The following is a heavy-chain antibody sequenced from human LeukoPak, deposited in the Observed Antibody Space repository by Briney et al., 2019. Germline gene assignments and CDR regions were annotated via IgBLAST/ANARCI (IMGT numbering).Heavy chain of an antibody. V-gene: IGHV1-2*02. Sequence: ASVKVSCKTSGYTFIGYYMHWVRQAPGQGLEWMGWINPNSGGTSYAQHFQGRVTMTRDTSISTAYMELSRLTSDDAAVYYCARGVNGVYYYYYMDVWGKGTTVTVSS. CDR1: GYTFIGYY. CDR2: INPNSGGT. CDR3: ARGVNGVYYYYYMDV. D-gene: IGHD2-8*01. J-gene: IGHJ6*03.